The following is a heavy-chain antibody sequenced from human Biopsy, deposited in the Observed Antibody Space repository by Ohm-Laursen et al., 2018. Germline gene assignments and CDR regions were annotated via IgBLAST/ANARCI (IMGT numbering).Heavy chain of an antibody. Sequence: SDTLSLTCSVSVGSISSRNHYWGWLRQPPGKGLEWIGHVYYSGSTFYNSSLESRVTVSVDTSKNQFHLRLTSMSASDTAVYYCARHSLDDFWSGAHYYFDYWGLGTLVTVSS. D-gene: IGHD3-3*01. CDR1: VGSISSRNHY. J-gene: IGHJ4*02. CDR3: ARHSLDDFWSGAHYYFDY. V-gene: IGHV4-39*01. CDR2: VYYSGST.